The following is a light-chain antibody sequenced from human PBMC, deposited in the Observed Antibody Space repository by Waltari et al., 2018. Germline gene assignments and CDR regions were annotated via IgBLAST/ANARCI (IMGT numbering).Light chain of an antibody. CDR2: DVT. J-gene: IGLJ1*01. Sequence: QSALTPPASVSGSPGQSITISCTGSTTDVGAYDFVAWYQQHPGKAPQLMVFDVTHRPSGISNRFSGSKSGDTASLTISGLQAEDEAYYYCSSYTTTNTFVFGTGTNVTVV. CDR1: TTDVGAYDF. V-gene: IGLV2-14*01. CDR3: SSYTTTNTFV.